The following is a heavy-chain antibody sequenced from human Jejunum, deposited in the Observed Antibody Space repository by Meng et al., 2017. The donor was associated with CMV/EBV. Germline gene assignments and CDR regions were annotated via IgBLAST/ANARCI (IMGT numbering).Heavy chain of an antibody. CDR2: IYTSGNT. CDR3: ARDREWGCTSSSCQTNWFDP. Sequence: CMRQPAGKGLEWIGHIYTSGNTNYNPSLKSRVTMSVDTSQNQFSLKLNSVTAADTAVYYCARDREWGCTSSSCQTNWFDPWGQGTLVTVSS. D-gene: IGHD2-2*01. V-gene: IGHV4-4*07. J-gene: IGHJ5*02.